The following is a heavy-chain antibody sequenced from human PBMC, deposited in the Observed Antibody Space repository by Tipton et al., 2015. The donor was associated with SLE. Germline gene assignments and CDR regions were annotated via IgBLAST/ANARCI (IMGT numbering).Heavy chain of an antibody. CDR3: ARLSSSWYKTFNP. V-gene: IGHV4-38-2*01. CDR2: IYHNGST. D-gene: IGHD6-13*01. J-gene: IGHJ5*02. Sequence: TLSLTCGVSPYSISGRYYWAWIRQPPGKGLEWSGHIYHNGSTYNNPSLKRLVTISVDTSKNQFSLKVSSVTAADTAVYYCARLSSSWYKTFNPWGQGTLVTVSS. CDR1: PYSISGRYY.